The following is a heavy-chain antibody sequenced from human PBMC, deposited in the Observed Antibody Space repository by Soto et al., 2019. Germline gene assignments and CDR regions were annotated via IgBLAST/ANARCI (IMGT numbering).Heavy chain of an antibody. CDR3: ARRRYCGYDCYHKHYYGMDV. D-gene: IGHD2-21*02. CDR1: GDTFSSYI. CDR2: VIPVLTTT. Sequence: QVQLVQSGAEVKKPGSSVRVSCRSYGDTFSSYIVNWLRLATGRGLEWMGRVIPVLTTTDYAQNFRGRVTISADSSTNTVYLDLSSQRSDDTAVYYCARRRYCGYDCYHKHYYGMDVWGQGSLVTVAS. J-gene: IGHJ6*02. V-gene: IGHV1-69*08.